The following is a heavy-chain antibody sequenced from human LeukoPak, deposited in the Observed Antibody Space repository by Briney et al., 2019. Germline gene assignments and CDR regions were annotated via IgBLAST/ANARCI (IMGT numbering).Heavy chain of an antibody. D-gene: IGHD6-13*01. CDR2: ISAYNGNT. V-gene: IGHV1-18*01. CDR1: GYTFINYG. J-gene: IGHJ4*02. CDR3: ARGTSSSFDY. Sequence: ASVKVSCKASGYTFINYGISWVRQAPGQGLEWMGWISAYNGNTNYAQNLRGGVTMTTDTSTSTAYMELRSLRSDDTAVYYCARGTSSSFDYWGQGTLVTVSS.